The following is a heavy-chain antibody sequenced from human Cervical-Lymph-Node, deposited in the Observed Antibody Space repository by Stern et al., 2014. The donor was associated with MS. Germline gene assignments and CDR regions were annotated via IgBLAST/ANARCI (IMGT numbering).Heavy chain of an antibody. CDR1: GYTFTSYD. J-gene: IGHJ6*02. CDR3: ASSTSSAHYYYYGMDV. Sequence: QVQLVQSGAEVKKPGASVKVSCKASGYTFTSYDLNWVRQATGQGLEWMGWMNPNSGDTGFAQKFQGRVTMTRNTSIRTAYMELSSLRSEDTAVYYCASSTSSAHYYYYGMDVWGQGTTVTVSS. D-gene: IGHD6-19*01. CDR2: MNPNSGDT. V-gene: IGHV1-8*01.